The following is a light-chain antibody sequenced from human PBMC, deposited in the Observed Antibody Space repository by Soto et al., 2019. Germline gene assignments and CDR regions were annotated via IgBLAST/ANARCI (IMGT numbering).Light chain of an antibody. CDR1: QSISGY. CDR2: DAS. J-gene: IGKJ5*01. Sequence: EIVLTQSPATLSLSPGERATLSCMSSQSISGYLAWYQQKPGQAPRLLIYDASNRATGIPARFSGSGSETDFTLTISSLEPEDFAVYYCQQRSNWPHSITFGQGTRLEIK. CDR3: QQRSNWPHSIT. V-gene: IGKV3-11*01.